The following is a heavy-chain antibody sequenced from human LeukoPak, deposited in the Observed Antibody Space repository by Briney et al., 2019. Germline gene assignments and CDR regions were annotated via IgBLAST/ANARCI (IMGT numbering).Heavy chain of an antibody. CDR2: INPNSGGT. V-gene: IGHV1-2*02. CDR3: ARDLSPFWSGPGGGMDV. CDR1: GYTFTGYC. J-gene: IGHJ6*02. D-gene: IGHD3-3*01. Sequence: ASVKVSCKASGYTFTGYCMHWVRQAPGQGLEWMGWINPNSGGTNYAQKFQGRVTMTRDTSISTAYMELSRLRSDDTAVYYCARDLSPFWSGPGGGMDVWGQGTTVTVSS.